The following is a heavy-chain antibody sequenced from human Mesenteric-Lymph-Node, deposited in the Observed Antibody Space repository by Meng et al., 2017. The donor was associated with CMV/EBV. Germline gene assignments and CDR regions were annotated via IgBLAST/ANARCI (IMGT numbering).Heavy chain of an antibody. V-gene: IGHV3-20*04. CDR3: AREDYCTGGNCYSPFDY. D-gene: IGHD2-15*01. J-gene: IGHJ4*02. CDR2: INWSGGTI. Sequence: GGSLRLSCAVSGFTFEDYGMSWARQAPGRGLEWVSFINWSGGTIHYADSVKGRFTISSDNAKNFLYLQMNRLRAEATAFYYCAREDYCTGGNCYSPFDYWGQGALVTVSS. CDR1: GFTFEDYG.